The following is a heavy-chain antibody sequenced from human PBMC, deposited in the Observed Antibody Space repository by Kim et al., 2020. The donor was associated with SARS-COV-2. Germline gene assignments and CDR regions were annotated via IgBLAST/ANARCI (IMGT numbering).Heavy chain of an antibody. V-gene: IGHV1-18*01. CDR3: ARDSDSSGYYIAGMDV. J-gene: IGHJ6*02. Sequence: KLQGRVTMTTDTSTSTAYMELRSLRSDDTAVYYCARDSDSSGYYIAGMDVWGQGTTVTVSS. D-gene: IGHD3-22*01.